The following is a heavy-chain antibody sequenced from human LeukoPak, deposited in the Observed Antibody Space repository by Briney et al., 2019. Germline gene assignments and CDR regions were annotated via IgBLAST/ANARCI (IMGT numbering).Heavy chain of an antibody. V-gene: IGHV3-23*01. J-gene: IGHJ1*01. D-gene: IGHD3-22*01. CDR3: AKSSSGSSGYKHFPD. CDR1: GFTLSSYA. Sequence: PGGSLRQSLPSSGFTLSSYAMSGVRQAPGKGLEWVSAISCTGGTTYYADSVKGRFTISRDNSKNTLYLQINSLRAEDTAVYYCAKSSSGSSGYKHFPDWGQGTLVTVSS. CDR2: ISCTGGTT.